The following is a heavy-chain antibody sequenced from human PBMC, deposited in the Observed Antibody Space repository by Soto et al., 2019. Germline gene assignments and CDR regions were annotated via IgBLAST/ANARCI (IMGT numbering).Heavy chain of an antibody. CDR2: TYFRSKWCN. V-gene: IGHV6-1*01. CDR1: GDSVSSNTAS. D-gene: IGHD5-12*01. CDR3: AKGDNLGPKTGYAFDP. J-gene: IGHJ5*02. Sequence: PSQTLSLTCAISGDSVSSNTASWNWIRQSPSRGLEWLGRTYFRSKWCNDYAVSVKSRIIINPDTSNNQFSLQLNSVTPEDTAVYFCAKGDNLGPKTGYAFDPGGQGIMVTVSS.